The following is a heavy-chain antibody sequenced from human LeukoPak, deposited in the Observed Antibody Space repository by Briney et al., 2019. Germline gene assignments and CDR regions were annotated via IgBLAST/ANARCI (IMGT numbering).Heavy chain of an antibody. D-gene: IGHD6-13*01. V-gene: IGHV3-53*01. J-gene: IGHJ4*02. Sequence: PGGSLRLSCAASGFTFSNYVMSWVREAPGKGLEWVSFIYSGGSTSYADSVKGRFIISRDNSKNTLYLQMNSLRAEDTAVYYCARRSPIAGAGPRRLEDWGQGTLVTVSS. CDR3: ARRSPIAGAGPRRLED. CDR2: IYSGGST. CDR1: GFTFSNYV.